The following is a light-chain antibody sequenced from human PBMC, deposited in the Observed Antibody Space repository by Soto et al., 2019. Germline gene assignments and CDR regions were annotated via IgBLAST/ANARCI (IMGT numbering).Light chain of an antibody. V-gene: IGLV2-14*01. CDR2: DVS. Sequence: QPVLTQPASVSGSPGQSIAISCTGTSSDVGGYDYVSWYQQHPGKAPKLMIYDVSNRPSGVSNRFSGSKSDNTASLTISGLQAEDEADYYCSSYTSSSTYVFGTGTQLTVL. CDR1: SSDVGGYDY. CDR3: SSYTSSSTYV. J-gene: IGLJ1*01.